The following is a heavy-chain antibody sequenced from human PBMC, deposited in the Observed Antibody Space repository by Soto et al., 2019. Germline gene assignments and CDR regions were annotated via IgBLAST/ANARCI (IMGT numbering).Heavy chain of an antibody. J-gene: IGHJ4*02. Sequence: QVQLVQSGAEVKQPGASVKVSCKGSGYTFTSYGISWVRQAPGQGLEWMGWIDVNTNYAQKFQGRVTTTTDTSTSTAYLELRSLRSDDTAVYYCARESMSYDYSNLRYWGQGPQVTVSS. V-gene: IGHV1-18*04. CDR3: ARESMSYDYSNLRY. D-gene: IGHD4-4*01. CDR2: IDVNT. CDR1: GYTFTSYG.